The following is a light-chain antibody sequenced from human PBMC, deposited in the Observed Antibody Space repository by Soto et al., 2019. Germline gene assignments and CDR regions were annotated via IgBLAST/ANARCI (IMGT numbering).Light chain of an antibody. J-gene: IGLJ1*01. CDR2: AVS. CDR1: SSDVGGYNY. V-gene: IGLV2-14*01. CDR3: SSYTSSSTLGV. Sequence: QSVLTQPASVSGSPGQSITISCTGTSSDVGGYNYVSWYQQHPGKAPKLMIYAVSNRPSGVSNRFSGSKSGNTASLTISGLQTEDEADYYCSSYTSSSTLGVFGTGTKVTVL.